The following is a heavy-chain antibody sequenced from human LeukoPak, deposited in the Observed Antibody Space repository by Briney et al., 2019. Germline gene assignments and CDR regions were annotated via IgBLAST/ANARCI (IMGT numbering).Heavy chain of an antibody. V-gene: IGHV1-2*02. J-gene: IGHJ6*03. CDR1: VYTFIDYY. CDR3: ARRYSTGWSNYYYYYHMDV. CDR2: INPKNGGT. Sequence: ASVKVSCKASVYTFIDYYVYWVRQAPGQGRDWMGRINPKNGGTDYAQKFQGRFTMTRDPSINTVYMEVTRVTSDDTAVYYCARRYSTGWSNYYYYYHMDVWGKGTTVTVSS. D-gene: IGHD2-2*01.